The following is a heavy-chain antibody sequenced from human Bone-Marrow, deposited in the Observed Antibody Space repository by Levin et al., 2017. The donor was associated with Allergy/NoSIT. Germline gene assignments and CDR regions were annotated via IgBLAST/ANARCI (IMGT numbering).Heavy chain of an antibody. J-gene: IGHJ5*02. CDR2: INPNSGGS. V-gene: IGHV1-2*02. Sequence: GESLKISCKASGDSFTAHFIHWLRQAPGQGLEWLGWINPNSGGSNYAQKFQGSVTMTRDTSTSTVYMELSRLRSDDTAIYYCARNLKDNWFDPWGQGTLVTISS. CDR3: ARNLKDNWFDP. D-gene: IGHD2-15*01. CDR1: GDSFTAHF.